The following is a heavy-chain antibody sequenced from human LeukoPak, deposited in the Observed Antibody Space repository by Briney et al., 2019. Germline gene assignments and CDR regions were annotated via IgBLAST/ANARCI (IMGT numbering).Heavy chain of an antibody. J-gene: IGHJ4*02. CDR3: ASRAIVGATSLRDY. D-gene: IGHD1-26*01. V-gene: IGHV4-30-2*01. CDR2: IYHSGST. CDR1: GGSISSGGYY. Sequence: SQTLSLTCTVSGGSISSGGYYWSWIRQPPGKGLEWIGYIYHSGSTYYNPSLKSRVTISVDRSKNQFSLKLSSVTAADTAVYYCASRAIVGATSLRDYWGQGTLVTVSS.